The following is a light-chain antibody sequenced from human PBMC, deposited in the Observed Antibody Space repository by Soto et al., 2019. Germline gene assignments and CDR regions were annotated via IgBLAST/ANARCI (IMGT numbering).Light chain of an antibody. Sequence: DIQMTQSPSSLSASVRDRVTITCRASQSISSYLNWYQQKPGKAPQLLIYAASSLQSGVPSRFSGSGSGTDFALTISSLQPEDFATYYCQQSYTTPHTFGQGTKVEIK. CDR1: QSISSY. J-gene: IGKJ1*01. CDR3: QQSYTTPHT. CDR2: AAS. V-gene: IGKV1-39*01.